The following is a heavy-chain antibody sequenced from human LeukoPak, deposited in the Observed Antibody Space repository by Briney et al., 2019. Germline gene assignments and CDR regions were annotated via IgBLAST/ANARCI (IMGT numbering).Heavy chain of an antibody. CDR1: RLTVSSNY. CDR3: ARYGSGWYFDL. V-gene: IGHV3-53*01. D-gene: IGHD6-19*01. J-gene: IGHJ2*01. Sequence: GGSMRLSWASSRLTVSSNYMSWVRQAPGEGLEWVSIIYSGGSTYYADSVQGRFTISRDNSKNTLYLQMNSLRAEDTAVYYCARYGSGWYFDLWGRGTLVTVSS. CDR2: IYSGGST.